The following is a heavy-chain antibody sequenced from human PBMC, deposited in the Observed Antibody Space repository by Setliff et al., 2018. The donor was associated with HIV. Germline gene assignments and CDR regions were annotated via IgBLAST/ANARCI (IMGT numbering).Heavy chain of an antibody. CDR3: ARGHYDSSGYLYYFDF. CDR1: GFTLTFYY. Sequence: ASVKVSCKASGFTLTFYYMHWVRQAPGQGLEWMGMIKPNDGASTHAQNFQGRVTMTRDTSTSTAYMELSSLRSEDTAVYYCARGHYDSSGYLYYFDFWGQGTLVTVSS. J-gene: IGHJ4*02. CDR2: IKPNDGAS. V-gene: IGHV1-46*01. D-gene: IGHD3-22*01.